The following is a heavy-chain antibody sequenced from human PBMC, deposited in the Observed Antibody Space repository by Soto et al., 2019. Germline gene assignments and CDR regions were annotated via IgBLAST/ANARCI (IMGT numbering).Heavy chain of an antibody. Sequence: PGGSLRLSCAVSGFSLGPYGVTWVRQTPEKGLEWVTGFSGGSGAIFYADSVRGRFTISRDSSTAYLQMNNLRPEDTAVYFCARWNGFGDSWGQGSLVTVPQ. J-gene: IGHJ4*02. CDR2: FSGGSGAI. CDR3: ARWNGFGDS. D-gene: IGHD1-1*01. CDR1: GFSLGPYG. V-gene: IGHV3-23*01.